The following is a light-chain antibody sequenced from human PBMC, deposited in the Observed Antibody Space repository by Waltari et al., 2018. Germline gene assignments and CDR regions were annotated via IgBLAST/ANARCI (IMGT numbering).Light chain of an antibody. CDR3: CSNVGSSVF. CDR1: NSNVGSYNL. Sequence: QSALTQPASVSGSPGQSITISCTGFNSNVGSYNLVSWYQKHPGKAPKRLSYEGNRRPSGVSNRFSGSKSDNTASLTLSGLQAEDEADYYCCSNVGSSVFFGGGTKLTVL. CDR2: EGN. J-gene: IGLJ2*01. V-gene: IGLV2-23*03.